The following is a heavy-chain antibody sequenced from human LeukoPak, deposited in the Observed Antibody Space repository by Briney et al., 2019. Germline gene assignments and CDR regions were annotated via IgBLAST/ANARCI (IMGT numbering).Heavy chain of an antibody. CDR3: AREPGAEDFGGFDY. CDR1: GGPISSFY. Sequence: PSETLSLTCTVSGGPISSFYWNWIRQPPGKGLEWIGYTYYSGSSSYNPSLKNRATISVDKSRSQFSLKINSVTAADTAVYFCAREPGAEDFGGFDYWGQGTLATVSS. J-gene: IGHJ4*02. CDR2: TYYSGSS. D-gene: IGHD2-15*01. V-gene: IGHV4-59*01.